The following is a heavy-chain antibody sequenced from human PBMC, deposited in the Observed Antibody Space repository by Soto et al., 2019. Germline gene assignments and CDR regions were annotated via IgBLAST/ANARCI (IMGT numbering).Heavy chain of an antibody. CDR1: GFTFSSYA. CDR2: ISYDGSNK. D-gene: IGHD3-3*01. CDR3: ARDPFGVDYDFWSCYPTDYYYYGMDV. Sequence: GGSLRLSCAASGFTFSSYAMHWVRHASGKGLEWVAVISYDGSNKYYADSVKGRFTISRDNSKNTLYLQMNSLRAEDTAVYYCARDPFGVDYDFWSCYPTDYYYYGMDVWGQGTTVTVSS. V-gene: IGHV3-30-3*01. J-gene: IGHJ6*02.